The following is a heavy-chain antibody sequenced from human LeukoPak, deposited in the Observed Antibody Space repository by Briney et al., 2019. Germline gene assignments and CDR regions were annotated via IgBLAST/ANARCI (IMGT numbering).Heavy chain of an antibody. V-gene: IGHV3-73*01. D-gene: IGHD2-2*01. CDR1: GFTFSGSA. CDR2: IRSKANSYAT. Sequence: PGGSLTLSCAASGFTFSGSAMHWVRQASGKGLEWVGRIRSKANSYATAYAASVKGRSTISRDDSKNTAYLQMNSLKTEDTAVYYCTRGYQLPGFDYWGQGTLVTVSS. J-gene: IGHJ4*02. CDR3: TRGYQLPGFDY.